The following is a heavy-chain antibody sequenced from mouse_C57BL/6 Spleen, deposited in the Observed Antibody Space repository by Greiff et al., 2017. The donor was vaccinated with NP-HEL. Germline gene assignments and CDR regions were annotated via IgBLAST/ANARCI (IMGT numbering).Heavy chain of an antibody. CDR2: INYDGSST. CDR3: ARADDYDEGYFDV. J-gene: IGHJ1*03. D-gene: IGHD2-4*01. V-gene: IGHV5-16*01. CDR1: GFTFSDYY. Sequence: EVKLVESEGGLVQPGSSMKLSCTASGFTFSDYYMAWVRQVPEKGLEWVANINYDGSSTYYLDSLKSRFIISRDNAKNILYLQMSSLKSEDTATYYCARADDYDEGYFDVWGTGTTVTVSS.